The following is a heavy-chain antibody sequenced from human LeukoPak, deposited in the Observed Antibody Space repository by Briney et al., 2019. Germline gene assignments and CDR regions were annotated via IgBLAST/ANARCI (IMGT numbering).Heavy chain of an antibody. D-gene: IGHD1-26*01. Sequence: PGGSLRLSCAACGFTFSSYDMHWVRQATGKGLEWVSAIGTAGDTYYPGSVKGRFTISRDNSKNTLFLQMNSLRAEDTAVYYCAKGGVGATYYYYYMDVWGKGTTVTVSS. J-gene: IGHJ6*03. CDR3: AKGGVGATYYYYYMDV. V-gene: IGHV3-13*01. CDR2: IGTAGDT. CDR1: GFTFSSYD.